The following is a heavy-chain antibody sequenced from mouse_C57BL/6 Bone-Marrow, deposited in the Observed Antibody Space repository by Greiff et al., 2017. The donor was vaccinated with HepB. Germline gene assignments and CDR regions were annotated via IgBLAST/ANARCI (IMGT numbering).Heavy chain of an antibody. D-gene: IGHD1-1*01. Sequence: EVKVVESGGGLVKPGGSLKLSCAASGFTFSSYAMSWVRQTPEKRLEWVATISDGGSYTYYPDNVKGRFTISRDNAKNNLYLQMSHLKSEDTAMYYCARDLYGSRNFDYWGQGTTRTVSS. CDR1: GFTFSSYA. CDR2: ISDGGSYT. V-gene: IGHV5-4*01. CDR3: ARDLYGSRNFDY. J-gene: IGHJ2*01.